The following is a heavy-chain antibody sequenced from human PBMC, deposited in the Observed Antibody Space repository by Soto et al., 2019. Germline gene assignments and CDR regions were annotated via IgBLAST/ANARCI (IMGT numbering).Heavy chain of an antibody. Sequence: LRESCTAAEFTVVDYAISCFRQAPGKGLEWVGFIRSKAYGGTTEYAASVKGRFTISRDDSKSIAYLQMNSLKTEDTAVYYCTRERYEWELLSYYYYGMDVWGQGTTVTVSS. CDR2: IRSKAYGGTT. J-gene: IGHJ6*02. D-gene: IGHD1-26*01. V-gene: IGHV3-49*03. CDR3: TRERYEWELLSYYYYGMDV. CDR1: EFTVVDYA.